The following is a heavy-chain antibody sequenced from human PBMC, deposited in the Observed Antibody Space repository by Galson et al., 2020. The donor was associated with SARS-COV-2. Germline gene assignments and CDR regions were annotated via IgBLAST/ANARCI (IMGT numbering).Heavy chain of an antibody. D-gene: IGHD6-13*01. V-gene: IGHV3-21*01. CDR3: ARVSEGGQQLVPGDY. CDR2: ISSSSSYI. J-gene: IGHJ4*02. Sequence: TGGSLRLSCAASGFTFSSYSMNWVRQAPGKGLEWVSSISSSSSYIYYADSVKGRFTISRDNAKNSLYLQMNSLRAEDTAVYYCARVSEGGQQLVPGDYWGQGTLVTVSS. CDR1: GFTFSSYS.